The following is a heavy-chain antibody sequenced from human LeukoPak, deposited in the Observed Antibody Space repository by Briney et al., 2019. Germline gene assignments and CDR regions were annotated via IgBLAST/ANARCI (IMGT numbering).Heavy chain of an antibody. CDR1: GGSFSGYY. CDR2: INHSGST. V-gene: IGHV4-34*01. CDR3: ARPTGGYSSFFDY. Sequence: SETLSLTCAVYGGSFSGYYWSWIRQPPGKGLEWIGEINHSGSTNYNPSLKSRVTISVDTSKNQFYLKLSSVTAADTAVYYCARPTGGYSSFFDYWGQGTLVTVSS. J-gene: IGHJ4*02. D-gene: IGHD5-18*01.